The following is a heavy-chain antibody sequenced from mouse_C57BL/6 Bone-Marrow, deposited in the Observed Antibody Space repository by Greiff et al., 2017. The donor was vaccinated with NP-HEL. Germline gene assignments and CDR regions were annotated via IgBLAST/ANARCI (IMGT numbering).Heavy chain of an antibody. J-gene: IGHJ3*01. V-gene: IGHV2-2*01. CDR1: GFSLTSYG. D-gene: IGHD2-1*01. CDR3: ARAMGYGNYPAWFAY. Sequence: VQLVESGPGLVQPSQSLSITCTVSGFSLTSYGVHWVRQSPGKGLEWLGVIWSGGSTDYNAAFISRLSISKDNSKSQVFFKMNSLQADDTAIYYCARAMGYGNYPAWFAYWGQGTLVTVSA. CDR2: IWSGGST.